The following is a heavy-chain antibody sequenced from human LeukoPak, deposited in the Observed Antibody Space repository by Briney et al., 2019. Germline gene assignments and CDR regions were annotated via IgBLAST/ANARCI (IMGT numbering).Heavy chain of an antibody. J-gene: IGHJ6*03. D-gene: IGHD6-19*01. V-gene: IGHV1-69*13. Sequence: GASVKVSCKASGGTFSNYAISWVRQAPGQGLEWMGGIIPIFGTANYAQKFQGRVTITADESTSTAYMELSSLRSEDTAVYYCARGPSHIAVTSYYYYYYMDLWGEGTTVTVSS. CDR1: GGTFSNYA. CDR2: IIPIFGTA. CDR3: ARGPSHIAVTSYYYYYYMDL.